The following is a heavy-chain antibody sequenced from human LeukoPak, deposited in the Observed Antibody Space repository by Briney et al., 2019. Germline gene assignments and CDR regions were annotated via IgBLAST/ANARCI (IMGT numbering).Heavy chain of an antibody. J-gene: IGHJ4*02. Sequence: SETLSLTCTVSGGSISSYYWSWIRQPPGKGLEWIGSIYYSGSTYYNPSLKSRVTISVDTSKNQFSLKLSSVTAADTAVYYCACWLPHFDYWGQGTLVTVSS. V-gene: IGHV4-39*07. CDR3: ACWLPHFDY. CDR2: IYYSGST. CDR1: GGSISSYY. D-gene: IGHD3-9*01.